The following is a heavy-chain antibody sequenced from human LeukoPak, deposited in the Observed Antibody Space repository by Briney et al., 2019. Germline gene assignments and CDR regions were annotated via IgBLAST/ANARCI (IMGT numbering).Heavy chain of an antibody. CDR3: ARDTSGTYDSSGYYYVPPDAFDI. CDR1: GYTFTSYG. V-gene: IGHV1-18*01. Sequence: ASVKVSCKASGYTFTSYGISWVRQAPGQGLEWMGWISAYNGNTNYAQKPQGRVTMTTDTSTSTAYMELRSLRSDDTAVYYCARDTSGTYDSSGYYYVPPDAFDIWGQGTMVTVSS. J-gene: IGHJ3*02. D-gene: IGHD3-22*01. CDR2: ISAYNGNT.